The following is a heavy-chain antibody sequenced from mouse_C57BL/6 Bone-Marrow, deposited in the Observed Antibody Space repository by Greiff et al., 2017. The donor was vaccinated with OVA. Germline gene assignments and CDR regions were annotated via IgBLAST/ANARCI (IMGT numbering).Heavy chain of an antibody. CDR3: ARGGKDYLYAMDY. V-gene: IGHV1-50*01. CDR1: GYTFTSYW. CDR2: IDPSDSYT. J-gene: IGHJ4*01. D-gene: IGHD2-4*01. Sequence: QVQLQQPGAELVKPGASVKLSCKASGYTFTSYWMQWVKQRPGQGLEWIGEIDPSDSYTNYNQKFKGKATLTVDTSSSTAYMQLSSLTSEDSAVYYCARGGKDYLYAMDYWGQGTSVTVSS.